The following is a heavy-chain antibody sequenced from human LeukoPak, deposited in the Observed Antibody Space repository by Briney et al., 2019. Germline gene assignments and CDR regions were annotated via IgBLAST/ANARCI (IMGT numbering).Heavy chain of an antibody. V-gene: IGHV3-30*04. Sequence: GSLRLSCAASGFTFSSYAMHWVRQAPGKGLEWVAVISYDGSNKYYADSVKGRFTISRDNSKNTLYLQMNSLRAEDTAVYCCARDYGDYDYYYYGMDVWGQGTTVTVSS. CDR1: GFTFSSYA. J-gene: IGHJ6*02. D-gene: IGHD4-17*01. CDR2: ISYDGSNK. CDR3: ARDYGDYDYYYYGMDV.